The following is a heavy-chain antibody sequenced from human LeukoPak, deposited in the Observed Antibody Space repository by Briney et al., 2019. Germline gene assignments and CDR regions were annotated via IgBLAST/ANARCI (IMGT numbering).Heavy chain of an antibody. J-gene: IGHJ4*02. CDR2: FSDNGGST. Sequence: GGSLRLSCAASGFTFSSYAMSWVRQAPGKGLEWVSTFSDNGGSTYYADSVKGRFTISRDNSKNTLYLQMNSLRAEDTAVYYCAKPPPDSSSWLFDYWGQGALVTVSS. D-gene: IGHD6-13*01. CDR1: GFTFSSYA. V-gene: IGHV3-23*01. CDR3: AKPPPDSSSWLFDY.